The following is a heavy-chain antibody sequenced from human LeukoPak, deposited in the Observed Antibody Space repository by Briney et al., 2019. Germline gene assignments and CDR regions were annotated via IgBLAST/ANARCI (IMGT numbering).Heavy chain of an antibody. Sequence: QTGGSLRLSCAASGFTFSSYAMSWVRQAPEKGLEWVSAISGFGGSTYYADSVKGRFTISRDNSKNTLFLQMNSLGAEDTAVYYCARDTKDYWGQGTPVTVSS. CDR1: GFTFSSYA. CDR3: ARDTKDY. CDR2: ISGFGGST. D-gene: IGHD2-8*01. V-gene: IGHV3-23*01. J-gene: IGHJ4*02.